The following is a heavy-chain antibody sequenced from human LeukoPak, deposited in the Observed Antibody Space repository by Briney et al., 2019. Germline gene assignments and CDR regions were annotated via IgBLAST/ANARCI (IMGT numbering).Heavy chain of an antibody. CDR3: TRSYVDTAMVFDY. V-gene: IGHV3-49*04. CDR2: IRSKAYGGTT. Sequence: GGSLRLSCIASGFTFGDYAMSWVRQAPGKGLEWVGFIRSKAYGGTTEYAASVKGRFTISRDDSKSIAYLQMNSLKTEDTAVYYCTRSYVDTAMVFDYWGQGTLVTVSS. J-gene: IGHJ4*02. D-gene: IGHD5-18*01. CDR1: GFTFGDYA.